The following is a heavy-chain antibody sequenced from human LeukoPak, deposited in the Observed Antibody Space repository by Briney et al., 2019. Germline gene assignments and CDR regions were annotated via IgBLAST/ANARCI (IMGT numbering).Heavy chain of an antibody. J-gene: IGHJ5*02. CDR1: GFTFSDYA. D-gene: IGHD3-3*01. V-gene: IGHV3-23*01. CDR3: ARDYHQRSGYVKYNWFDP. CDR2: ISGSGGST. Sequence: GGSLRLSCAVSGFTFSDYAMSWVRQAPGKGLEWVSHISGSGGSTYYADSVKGRFTISRDNSKNTLYLQMNSLRAEDTAVYYCARDYHQRSGYVKYNWFDPWGQGTLVTVSS.